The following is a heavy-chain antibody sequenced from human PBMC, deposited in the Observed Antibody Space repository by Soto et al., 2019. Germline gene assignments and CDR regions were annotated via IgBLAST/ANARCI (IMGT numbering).Heavy chain of an antibody. D-gene: IGHD6-6*01. Sequence: SETLSLTCSVSGGSVSSGDYYWSWIRQNPGKGLEWIGYIFHSGNTYYNPSLKSRVSISVDTSKNHFSLKVTSMTDADTAVYYCARVGIRSSDAFDIWGQGTVVTVSS. J-gene: IGHJ3*02. CDR1: GGSVSSGDYY. V-gene: IGHV4-31*03. CDR2: IFHSGNT. CDR3: ARVGIRSSDAFDI.